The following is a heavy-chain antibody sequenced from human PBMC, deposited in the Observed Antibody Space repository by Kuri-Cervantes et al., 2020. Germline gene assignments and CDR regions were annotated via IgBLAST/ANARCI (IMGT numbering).Heavy chain of an antibody. CDR1: GFTVSSNY. D-gene: IGHD3-22*01. V-gene: IGHV3-53*01. J-gene: IGHJ4*02. CDR2: IYSGGST. Sequence: GESLKISCAASGFTVSSNYMSWVRQAPGKGLEWVSVIYSGGSTYYADSVKGRFTISRDNAKNSLYLQMNSLRAEDTAVYYCARDESNYYDSSGYYGYWGQGTLVTVSS. CDR3: ARDESNYYDSSGYYGY.